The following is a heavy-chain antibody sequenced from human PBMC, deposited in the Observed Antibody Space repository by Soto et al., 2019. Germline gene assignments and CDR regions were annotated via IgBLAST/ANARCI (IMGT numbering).Heavy chain of an antibody. D-gene: IGHD2-15*01. J-gene: IGHJ6*02. CDR1: GYTFTSYY. V-gene: IGHV1-46*01. CDR3: ASCRSGGSCYWLLDV. Sequence: ASVKVSCKASGYTFTSYYIHWVRQAPGQGLEWMGMINPSIGSTSYAQKFQGRVTITADKSTSTAYMELSSLRSEDTAVYYCASCRSGGSCYWLLDVWGQGTTVTVSS. CDR2: INPSIGST.